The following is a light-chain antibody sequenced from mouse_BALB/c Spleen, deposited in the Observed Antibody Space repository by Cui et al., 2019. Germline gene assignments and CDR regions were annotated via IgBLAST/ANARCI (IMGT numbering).Light chain of an antibody. CDR1: SSVSY. J-gene: IGKJ2*01. Sequence: QIVLTQSPVIMSASPGEKVTMTCSASSSVSYMHWYQQKSGTSPKRWIYYTSYLASGVPARFSGSGSGTSYSLTIISMEAEDAATYYCQQWSSNPPTFGGGTKLEIK. CDR3: QQWSSNPPT. CDR2: YTS. V-gene: IGKV4-59*01.